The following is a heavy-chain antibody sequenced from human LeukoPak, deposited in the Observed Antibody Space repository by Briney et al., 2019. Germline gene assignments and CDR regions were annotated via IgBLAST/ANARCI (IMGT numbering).Heavy chain of an antibody. CDR3: ASPYCSGGSCYSNWFDP. V-gene: IGHV1-69*13. CDR1: GGTFSSYA. CDR2: IIPIFGTA. D-gene: IGHD2-15*01. J-gene: IGHJ5*02. Sequence: SVKVSCKASGGTFSSYAISWVRQAPGQGLEWMGGIIPIFGTANYAQKFQGRVTITADESTSTAYMELSSLRSEDTAVYYCASPYCSGGSCYSNWFDPWGQGTLVTVSS.